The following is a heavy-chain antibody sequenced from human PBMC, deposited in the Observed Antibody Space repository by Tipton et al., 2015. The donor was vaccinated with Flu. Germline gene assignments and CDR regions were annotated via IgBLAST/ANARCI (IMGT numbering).Heavy chain of an antibody. CDR1: GYNYIGHY. V-gene: IGHV1-2*02. D-gene: IGHD3-10*01. J-gene: IGHJ6*02. CDR3: VREGTWLGQLLYGLDV. Sequence: QLVQSGAEVKKPGAAVKVSCKASGYNYIGHYLHWARLAPGQGLEWMGWIHPNSGGSNYAQKFQGRVTMTSDTSISTAYMELTRLKSDDTAVYFCVREGTWLGQLLYGLDVWGQGTTVPVSS. CDR2: IHPNSGGS.